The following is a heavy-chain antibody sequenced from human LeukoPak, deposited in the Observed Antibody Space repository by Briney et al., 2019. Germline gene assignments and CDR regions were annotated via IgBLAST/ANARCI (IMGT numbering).Heavy chain of an antibody. J-gene: IGHJ6*03. CDR1: GGSISSY. CDR2: IYGSGTT. D-gene: IGHD1-14*01. CDR3: ARGSIAGRKYYYYYMDV. V-gene: IGHV4-4*07. Sequence: PSETLSLTCTVSGGSISSYWSWIRQPAGKGLEWIGRIYGSGTTTYNPSLKSRVSMSIDTSKNQFSLQLNSVTPEDTAVYYCARGSIAGRKYYYYYMDVWGKGTTVTVSS.